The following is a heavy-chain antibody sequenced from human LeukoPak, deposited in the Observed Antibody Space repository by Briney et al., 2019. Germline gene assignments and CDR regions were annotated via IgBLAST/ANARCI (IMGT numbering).Heavy chain of an antibody. D-gene: IGHD3-22*01. Sequence: KSSETLSHTCAVYGGSFSGYYWSWIRQPPGKGLEWIGEINHSGSTNYNPSLKSRVTISVDTSKNQFSLKLSSVTAADTAVYYCARHRTYYDSSGYYFDYWGQGTLVTVSS. V-gene: IGHV4-34*01. J-gene: IGHJ4*02. CDR2: INHSGST. CDR1: GGSFSGYY. CDR3: ARHRTYYDSSGYYFDY.